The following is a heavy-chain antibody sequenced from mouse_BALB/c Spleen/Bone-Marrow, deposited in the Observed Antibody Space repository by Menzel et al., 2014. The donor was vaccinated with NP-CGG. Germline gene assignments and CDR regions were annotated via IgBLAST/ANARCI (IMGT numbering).Heavy chain of an antibody. J-gene: IGHJ3*01. Sequence: EVQLQQSGPELEKPGASVKISCKASGYSFTGYNMNWVKQSDGRSLEWIGNIDPYYGGTSYNQKFRGKATLTVDKSSSTAYMQLTSLTSEDSGVYYCARNHFGSNSLGYWGQGTLVTVSA. V-gene: IGHV1S135*01. CDR3: ARNHFGSNSLGY. CDR2: IDPYYGGT. CDR1: GYSFTGYN. D-gene: IGHD1-1*01.